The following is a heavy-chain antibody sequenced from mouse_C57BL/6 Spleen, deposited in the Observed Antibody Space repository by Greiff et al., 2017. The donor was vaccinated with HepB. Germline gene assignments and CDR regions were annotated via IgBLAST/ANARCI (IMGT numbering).Heavy chain of an antibody. Sequence: QVTLKESGPGILQPSQSLSLTCSFSGFSLSTFGMGVGWIRQPSGQGLEWLAHTWWDDDKYYNPALKSRLTISKDTSKNHVFLKIANVSTADTATYYCARIAYYYGSSYWYFDVWGTGTTVTVSS. D-gene: IGHD1-1*01. J-gene: IGHJ1*03. CDR2: TWWDDDK. CDR1: GFSLSTFGMG. CDR3: ARIAYYYGSSYWYFDV. V-gene: IGHV8-8*01.